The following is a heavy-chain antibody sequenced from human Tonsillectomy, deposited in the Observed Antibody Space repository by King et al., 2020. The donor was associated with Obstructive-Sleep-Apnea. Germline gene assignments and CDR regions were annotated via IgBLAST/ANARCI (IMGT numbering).Heavy chain of an antibody. Sequence: VQLVESGGAVVQPGGSLRLSCAASGFTFNSYAMHWVRQAPGKGLEWVAVISYDGINKYHADSVKGRFTISRDNSKNTLHLQMTSLRPEDTAVYFCARDSSSSGWEAHLDQWGQGTLATVSS. CDR1: GFTFNSYA. V-gene: IGHV3-30*04. J-gene: IGHJ4*02. D-gene: IGHD6-19*01. CDR2: ISYDGINK. CDR3: ARDSSSSGWEAHLDQ.